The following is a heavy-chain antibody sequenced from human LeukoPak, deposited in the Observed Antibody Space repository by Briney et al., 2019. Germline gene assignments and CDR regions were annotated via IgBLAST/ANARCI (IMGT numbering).Heavy chain of an antibody. D-gene: IGHD3-3*01. CDR1: GFTVSSNS. Sequence: PGGSLRLSCAASGFTVSSNSMSWVRQAPGKGLEWVSVIYSGGTTYYADSVKGRFTISRDNSKNTLYLQMNSLRAEDTAVYYCASELFFEGMDVWGQGTTVTVSS. CDR3: ASELFFEGMDV. CDR2: IYSGGTT. V-gene: IGHV3-66*01. J-gene: IGHJ6*02.